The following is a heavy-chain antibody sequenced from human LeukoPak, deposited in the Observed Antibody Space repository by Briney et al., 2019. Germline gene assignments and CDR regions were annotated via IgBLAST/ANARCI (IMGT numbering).Heavy chain of an antibody. CDR3: ARVGTGLVPH. V-gene: IGHV3-7*01. CDR1: GFTFSGYW. D-gene: IGHD6-19*01. Sequence: GGSLRLSCAASGFTFSGYWMTWVRQAPGKGLEWVANIKQDGSEKYYVDSVKGRFTISRDNAKNSLYLQMNSLRAEDTAVYYCARVGTGLVPHWGQGTLVTVSS. J-gene: IGHJ4*02. CDR2: IKQDGSEK.